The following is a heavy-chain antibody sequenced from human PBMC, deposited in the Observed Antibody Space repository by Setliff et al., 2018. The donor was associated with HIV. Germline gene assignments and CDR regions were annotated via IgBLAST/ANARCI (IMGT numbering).Heavy chain of an antibody. CDR2: IYYSGST. V-gene: IGHV4-39*01. CDR1: GGSISSSSYY. Sequence: SETLSLTCTVSGGSISSSSYYWGWIRQPPGKGLEWIGSIYYSGSTYYNPSLKSRVTISVDTSKNQFSLKLSSVTAADTAVYYCARLTTVTNYYYYYMDVWGKGTTVTSP. J-gene: IGHJ6*03. D-gene: IGHD4-4*01. CDR3: ARLTTVTNYYYYYMDV.